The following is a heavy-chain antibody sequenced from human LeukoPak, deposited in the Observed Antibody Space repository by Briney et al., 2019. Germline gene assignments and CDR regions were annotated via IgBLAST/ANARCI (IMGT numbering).Heavy chain of an antibody. Sequence: SETLSLTCAAYGGSFSGYYWSWIRQPPGKGLEWIGEINHSGSTNYNPSLKSRVTISVDTSKNQFSLKLSSVTAADTAVYYCATTDYYDSSGSFDYWGQGTLVTVSS. D-gene: IGHD3-22*01. CDR2: INHSGST. CDR1: GGSFSGYY. J-gene: IGHJ4*02. V-gene: IGHV4-34*01. CDR3: ATTDYYDSSGSFDY.